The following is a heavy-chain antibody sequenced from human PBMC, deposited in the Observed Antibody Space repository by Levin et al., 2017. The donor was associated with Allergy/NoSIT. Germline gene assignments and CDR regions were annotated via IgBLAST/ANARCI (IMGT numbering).Heavy chain of an antibody. CDR3: ARLPQMGSFDY. Sequence: SETLSLTCTVSGGSISSSSYYWGWIRQPPGKGLEWIGSIYNSGSTYYNPSLKSRVTISVDTSKNQFSLKLSSVTAADTAVYYCARLPQMGSFDYWGQGTLVTVSS. CDR2: IYNSGST. CDR1: GGSISSSSYY. V-gene: IGHV4-39*01. J-gene: IGHJ4*02. D-gene: IGHD3-10*01.